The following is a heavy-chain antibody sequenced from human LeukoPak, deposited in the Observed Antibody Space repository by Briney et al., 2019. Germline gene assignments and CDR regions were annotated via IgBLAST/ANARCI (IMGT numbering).Heavy chain of an antibody. V-gene: IGHV3-23*01. CDR3: AKKEYYYDSSGYYYEFVDY. CDR1: GFTFSSYA. D-gene: IGHD3-22*01. Sequence: PGGSLRLSCAASGFTFSSYAMSWVRQAPGKGLEGVSAISGSGGSTYYADSVKGRFTISRDNSKNTLYLQMNSLRAEDTAVYYCAKKEYYYDSSGYYYEFVDYWGQGTLVTVSS. CDR2: ISGSGGST. J-gene: IGHJ4*02.